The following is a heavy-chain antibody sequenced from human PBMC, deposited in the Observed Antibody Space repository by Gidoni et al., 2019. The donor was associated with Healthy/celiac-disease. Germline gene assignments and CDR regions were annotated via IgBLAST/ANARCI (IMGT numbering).Heavy chain of an antibody. J-gene: IGHJ5*02. CDR2: LYYSGST. CDR1: GGSISSGGYY. D-gene: IGHD6-13*01. CDR3: ERVDGNSWYGENWFDP. V-gene: IGHV4-31*03. Sequence: QVQLQESGPGLVKPSQTLSLTCTVSGGSISSGGYYWIWIRQHPGKGLEWIGYLYYSGSTYYNPSRKSRVSIVVDTSKKQISLKLSSVTAADTAVYYSERVDGNSWYGENWFDPWGQGTLVTVSS.